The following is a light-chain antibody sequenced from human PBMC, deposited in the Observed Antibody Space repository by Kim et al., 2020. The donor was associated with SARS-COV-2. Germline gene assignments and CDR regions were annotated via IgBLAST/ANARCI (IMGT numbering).Light chain of an antibody. Sequence: QAVVTQEPSLTVSPGGTVTLTCASSTGAVTSGFFPNWFQQKPGQAPRALIYGTNLKHSWTPARFSGSLLGGKAALTLSGVQPEDEADYYCLLYYGGARVFGGGTQLTVL. CDR2: GTN. CDR3: LLYYGGARV. J-gene: IGLJ3*02. V-gene: IGLV7-43*01. CDR1: TGAVTSGFF.